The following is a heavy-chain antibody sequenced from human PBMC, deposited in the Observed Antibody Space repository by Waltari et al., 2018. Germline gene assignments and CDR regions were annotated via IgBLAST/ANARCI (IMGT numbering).Heavy chain of an antibody. D-gene: IGHD2-21*01. CDR2: IHHSGST. V-gene: IGHV4-34*01. J-gene: IGHJ4*01. Sequence: QVQLHQWGAGQLKPSETLSLTCAVSVESFLGYFWGWIRQSPGKGLEWLGAIHHSGSTNYNPALASRVSLSVDTTKKQFSLRLTSVTAADAAVYYCARYGEVPPNYFFDYWGRGTLVTVSS. CDR1: VESFLGYF. CDR3: ARYGEVPPNYFFDY.